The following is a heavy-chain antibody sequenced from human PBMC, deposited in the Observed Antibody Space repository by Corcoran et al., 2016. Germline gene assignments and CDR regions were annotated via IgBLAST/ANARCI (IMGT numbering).Heavy chain of an antibody. CDR3: ARVRPVTTAYYDAFDI. CDR1: GGTFSSYA. CDR2: IIPIFGTA. V-gene: IGHV1-69*01. J-gene: IGHJ3*02. D-gene: IGHD4-17*01. Sequence: QVQLVQSGAEVKKSGSSVKVSCKASGGTFSSYAISWVRQAPGQGLEWMGGIIPIFGTANYAQKFQGRVTITADESTSTAYMELSSLRSEDTAVYYCARVRPVTTAYYDAFDIWGQGTMVTVSS.